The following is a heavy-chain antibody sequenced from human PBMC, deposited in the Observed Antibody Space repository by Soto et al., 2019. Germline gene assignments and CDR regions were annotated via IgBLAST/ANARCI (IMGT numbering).Heavy chain of an antibody. D-gene: IGHD1-26*01. CDR1: GLIFNNNA. V-gene: IGHV3-23*01. CDR3: ANSWELNPPFDC. J-gene: IGHJ4*02. CDR2: ISSSGATT. Sequence: GSLRLSCAASGLIFNNNAMTWVRQAPGQGLEWVATISSSGATTYYADSVKGRFTISRDNSKDTLYLLMSSLRVGDTAVYSCANSWELNPPFDCWGQGALVTVSS.